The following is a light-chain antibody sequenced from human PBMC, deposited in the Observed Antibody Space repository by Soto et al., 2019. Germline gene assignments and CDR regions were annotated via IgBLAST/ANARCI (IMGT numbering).Light chain of an antibody. CDR1: QSVSSN. Sequence: EIVMTQSPATLSVSPGERATVSCRAIQSVSSNLALYQQKPGQAPMLLIYGSSTRATGIPSRFSGSGSGTEFTLTISSLQSEDFAVYYCQQYGSSPITFGQGTRLEIK. V-gene: IGKV3-15*01. CDR3: QQYGSSPIT. CDR2: GSS. J-gene: IGKJ5*01.